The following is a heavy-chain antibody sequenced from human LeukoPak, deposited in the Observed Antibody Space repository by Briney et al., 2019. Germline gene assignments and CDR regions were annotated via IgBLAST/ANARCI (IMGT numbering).Heavy chain of an antibody. V-gene: IGHV3-23*01. CDR2: ISGSGSST. J-gene: IGHJ4*02. Sequence: AGGSLRLSCTAAGFTFSTYPMSWVRQGPGKGLELLSAISGSGSSTSYADTVKGRFTIPRDNSKNTLFLQMNSLRAEDTAIYYCARDQWGSFWGQGTLVTVSS. CDR3: ARDQWGSF. D-gene: IGHD7-27*01. CDR1: GFTFSTYP.